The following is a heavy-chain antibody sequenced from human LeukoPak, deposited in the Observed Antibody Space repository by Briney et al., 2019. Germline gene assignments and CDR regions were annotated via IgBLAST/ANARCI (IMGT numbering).Heavy chain of an antibody. D-gene: IGHD2-15*01. CDR3: ARSSGKYSDFDY. CDR2: INPNSGGT. J-gene: IGHJ4*02. V-gene: IGHV1-2*02. CDR1: RHTFTGYY. Sequence: ASVKVSSQAYRHTFTGYYMHWVRQAPGQGLEWMGWINPNSGGTNYAQKFEGRVTITSDTSISTAYMELSRLRSDDTAVYYCARSSGKYSDFDYWGQGTLVTVSS.